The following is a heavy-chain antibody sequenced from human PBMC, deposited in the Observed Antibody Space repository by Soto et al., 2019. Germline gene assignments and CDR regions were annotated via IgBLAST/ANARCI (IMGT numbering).Heavy chain of an antibody. J-gene: IGHJ4*02. CDR2: ISGGGDTT. CDR1: GFPFNNYA. V-gene: IGHV3-23*01. D-gene: IGHD3-10*01. Sequence: EVQLLESGGGLVQPGGSLRLSCAASGFPFNNYAMTWVRQAPGKGLEWVSAISGGGDTTSYADSVKGRFTVSRDGSKNTLYLQMSSVRAADTALYYCARGRGGSGSLTPRVDFWGQGTLVTVSS. CDR3: ARGRGGSGSLTPRVDF.